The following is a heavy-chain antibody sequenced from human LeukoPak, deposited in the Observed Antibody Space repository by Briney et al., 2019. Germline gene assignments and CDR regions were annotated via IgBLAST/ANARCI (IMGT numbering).Heavy chain of an antibody. V-gene: IGHV3-23*01. Sequence: GGSLRLSCAASGFTFSSYSMNWVRQAPGKGLEWVSAISGSGGSTYYADSVKGRFTISRDNSKNTLYLQMNSLRAEDTAVYYCARDLDFWSGLVGGFDYWGQGTLVTVSS. CDR1: GFTFSSYS. J-gene: IGHJ4*02. D-gene: IGHD3-3*01. CDR3: ARDLDFWSGLVGGFDY. CDR2: ISGSGGST.